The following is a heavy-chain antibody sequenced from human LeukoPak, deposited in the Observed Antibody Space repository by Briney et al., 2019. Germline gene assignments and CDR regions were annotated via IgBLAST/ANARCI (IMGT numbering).Heavy chain of an antibody. CDR2: IYNSGAKI. CDR3: AKDVTPDSGWDLDY. V-gene: IGHV3-74*01. D-gene: IGHD6-19*01. CDR1: GFTFRSYW. J-gene: IGHJ4*02. Sequence: PGGSLRLSCAASGFTFRSYWMHWVRQAPGKGLVWVSSIYNSGAKIFYANSVKGRFTISRDNSKNMLYLQMNSLRVEDTAVYYCAKDVTPDSGWDLDYWGQGTLVTVPS.